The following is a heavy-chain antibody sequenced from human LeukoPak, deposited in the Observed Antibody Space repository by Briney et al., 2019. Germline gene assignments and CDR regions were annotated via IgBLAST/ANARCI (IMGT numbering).Heavy chain of an antibody. CDR1: GYSFTSYW. Sequence: PGESLKISCKGSGYSFTSYWIGWVRQMPGKGLEWMGIIYPGDSDTRYSPSFQGQVTISADKSISTAYLQWSSLKASDTAMYYCARPHYSNYEGDWFDPWGQGTLVTVSS. V-gene: IGHV5-51*03. CDR2: IYPGDSDT. J-gene: IGHJ5*02. CDR3: ARPHYSNYEGDWFDP. D-gene: IGHD4-11*01.